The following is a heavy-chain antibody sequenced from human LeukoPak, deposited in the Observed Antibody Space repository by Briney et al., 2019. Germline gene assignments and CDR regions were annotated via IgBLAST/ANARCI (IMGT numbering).Heavy chain of an antibody. D-gene: IGHD3-9*01. J-gene: IGHJ3*02. Sequence: GASVKVSCKASGYTFTSYGISWVRQAPGQGLEWMGWISACNGNTNYAQKLQGRVAMTTDTSTSTAYMELRSLRSDDTAVYYCASSSPVLRYFDWYAFDIWGQGTMVTVSS. V-gene: IGHV1-18*04. CDR1: GYTFTSYG. CDR3: ASSSPVLRYFDWYAFDI. CDR2: ISACNGNT.